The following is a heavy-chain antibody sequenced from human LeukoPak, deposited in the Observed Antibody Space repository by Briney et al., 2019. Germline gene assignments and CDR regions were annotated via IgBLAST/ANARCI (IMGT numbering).Heavy chain of an antibody. J-gene: IGHJ6*03. D-gene: IGHD1-1*01. CDR2: INPNSGGT. V-gene: IGHV1-2*02. Sequence: ASVKVSCKTSGYTFIGYYMHWVRQAPGQGLEWMGWINPNSGGTNYAQKFQGRVTMTRDTSISTAYMELSRLRSDDTAVYYCARVGVQATADSHYYYYYYMDVGGKGTTVTVSS. CDR1: GYTFIGYY. CDR3: ARVGVQATADSHYYYYYYMDV.